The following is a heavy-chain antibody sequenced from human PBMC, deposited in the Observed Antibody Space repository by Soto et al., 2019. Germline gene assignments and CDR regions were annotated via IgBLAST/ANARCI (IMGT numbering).Heavy chain of an antibody. Sequence: QVELVQSGAEVKKPGSSVRVSCKASGGAFNNYGFTWVRQASGQGLEWMGQIIPLFSTTHYAQKFQGRVDNTADGSTSTVHMELSSLTSEDTAVYYCARDGNLSSSYGDFDYWGQGTLVIVSS. D-gene: IGHD6-6*01. CDR2: IIPLFSTT. J-gene: IGHJ4*02. V-gene: IGHV1-69*01. CDR1: GGAFNNYG. CDR3: ARDGNLSSSYGDFDY.